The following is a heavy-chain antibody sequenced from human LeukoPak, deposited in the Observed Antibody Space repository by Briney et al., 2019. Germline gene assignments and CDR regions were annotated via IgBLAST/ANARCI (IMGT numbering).Heavy chain of an antibody. CDR2: IYHSGST. CDR1: GYSISSGYY. Sequence: SETLSLTCTVSGYSISSGYYWGWIRQPPGKGLEWIGSIYHSGSTYYNPSLKSRVTISVDTSKNQFSLKLSSVTAADTAVYYCARDPTDSSSPSVFDYWGQGTLVTVSS. D-gene: IGHD6-13*01. CDR3: ARDPTDSSSPSVFDY. J-gene: IGHJ4*02. V-gene: IGHV4-38-2*02.